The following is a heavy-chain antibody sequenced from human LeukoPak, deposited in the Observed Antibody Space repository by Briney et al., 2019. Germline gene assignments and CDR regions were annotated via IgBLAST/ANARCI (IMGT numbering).Heavy chain of an antibody. D-gene: IGHD1-26*01. CDR1: GFTFGSYW. CDR3: VRVVHSWDLGY. J-gene: IGHJ4*02. V-gene: IGHV3-74*01. CDR2: INGDGSTI. Sequence: GGSLRLSCAASGFTFGSYWMHWVRQAPAKGLVWVSHINGDGSTIRYAGSVEGRFTISRDSAKNTLYLQMNSLRAEDTAVYYCVRVVHSWDLGYWGQGTLVTVSS.